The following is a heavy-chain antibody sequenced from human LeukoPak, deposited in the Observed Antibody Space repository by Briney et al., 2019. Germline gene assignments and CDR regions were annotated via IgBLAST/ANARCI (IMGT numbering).Heavy chain of an antibody. CDR2: IYYSGST. V-gene: IGHV4-31*03. CDR1: GGSISSSSYY. J-gene: IGHJ4*02. D-gene: IGHD6-19*01. CDR3: ARAIAVAGNIDY. Sequence: SETLSLTCTVSGGSISSSSYYWGWIRQPPGKGLEWIGYIYYSGSTYYNPSLKSRVTISVDTSKDQFSLKLSSVTAADTAVYYCARAIAVAGNIDYWGQGTLVTVSS.